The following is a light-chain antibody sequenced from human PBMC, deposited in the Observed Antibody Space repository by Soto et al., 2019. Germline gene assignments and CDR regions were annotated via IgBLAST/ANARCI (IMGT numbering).Light chain of an antibody. Sequence: QSALTQPASVSGSPEQSITISCTGISSDVGSYDLVSWYQQYPGKAPKLMIYEVSERPSGVSNRFSGSKSGNTASLTISGLLAEGEADYYCCSYAGSSAFPFVFGTGTKVTVL. CDR2: EVS. CDR3: CSYAGSSAFPFV. CDR1: SSDVGSYDL. J-gene: IGLJ1*01. V-gene: IGLV2-23*02.